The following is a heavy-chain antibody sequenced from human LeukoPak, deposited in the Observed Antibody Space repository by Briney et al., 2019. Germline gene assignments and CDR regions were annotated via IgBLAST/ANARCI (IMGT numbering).Heavy chain of an antibody. CDR2: IVPYFDTA. Sequence: SVKVSCKASVGSFNYHALTWVRQAPGQGLEWMGGIVPYFDTAIYAQKFQGRVTITADESTSTAYLEVHSLRSDDTAVYFCARSPRPQYCGSTSCYGAWFDYWGQGTLVTVSS. CDR3: ARSPRPQYCGSTSCYGAWFDY. D-gene: IGHD2-2*01. J-gene: IGHJ4*02. V-gene: IGHV1-69*13. CDR1: VGSFNYHA.